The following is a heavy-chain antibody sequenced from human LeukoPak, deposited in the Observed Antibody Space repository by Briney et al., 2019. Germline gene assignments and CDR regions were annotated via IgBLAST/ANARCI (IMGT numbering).Heavy chain of an antibody. CDR3: ARDRYYYGNDAFDI. J-gene: IGHJ3*02. CDR1: GFTFSTYG. CDR2: IRYDGGDK. V-gene: IGHV3-30*02. D-gene: IGHD3-10*01. Sequence: GGSLRLSCAASGFTFSTYGMHWVRQAPGKGLEWVAFIRYDGGDKYYADSVKGRFTISRDNSKNTLYLQMNSLRVEDTAVYYCARDRYYYGNDAFDIWGQGTMVTVSS.